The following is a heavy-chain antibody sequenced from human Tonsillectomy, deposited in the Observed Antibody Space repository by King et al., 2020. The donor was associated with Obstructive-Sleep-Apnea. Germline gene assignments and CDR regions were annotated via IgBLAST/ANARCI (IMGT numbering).Heavy chain of an antibody. J-gene: IGHJ4*02. CDR1: GFTFSSYS. Sequence: VQLVESGGGLVKPGGSLRVSCAASGFTFSSYSMNWVRQAPGKGLEWVSSISSSSSYILYADSVKGRFTISKDNAKNSLYLQMNSLRAEDTAVYYCARGSVLRYFDFVVYWGQGTLVTVSS. D-gene: IGHD3-9*01. CDR3: ARGSVLRYFDFVVY. V-gene: IGHV3-21*01. CDR2: ISSSSSYI.